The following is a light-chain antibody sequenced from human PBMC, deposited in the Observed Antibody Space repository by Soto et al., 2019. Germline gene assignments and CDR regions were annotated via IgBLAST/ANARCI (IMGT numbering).Light chain of an antibody. Sequence: DIQMTPSPSYLSASVGYRITLTCRASQGIRNDLGWYQQKPGKAPKRLIYAASSLQSGATSRFSGSGSGTEFTPTINSLQPEDSATYYCQQRNSYPRTVGQGTKVDI. V-gene: IGKV1-17*01. CDR3: QQRNSYPRT. CDR2: AAS. CDR1: QGIRND. J-gene: IGKJ2*01.